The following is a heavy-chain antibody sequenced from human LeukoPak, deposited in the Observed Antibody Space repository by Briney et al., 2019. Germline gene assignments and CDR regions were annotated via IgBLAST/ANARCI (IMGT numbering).Heavy chain of an antibody. CDR3: ARRWSSSWYFFDY. Sequence: SETLSLTCAVYGGSFSGYYWSWLRQPPGKGLEWIGEINHSGSTNYNPSLKSRVTISVDTSKNQFSLKLSSVTAADTAVYYCARRWSSSWYFFDYWGQGTLVTVSS. J-gene: IGHJ4*02. V-gene: IGHV4-34*01. CDR1: GGSFSGYY. D-gene: IGHD6-13*01. CDR2: INHSGST.